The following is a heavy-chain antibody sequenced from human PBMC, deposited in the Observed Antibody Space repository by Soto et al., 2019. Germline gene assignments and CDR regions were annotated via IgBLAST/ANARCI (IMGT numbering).Heavy chain of an antibody. J-gene: IGHJ4*02. Sequence: QVHLVQSGAEVKKPGASVKVSCKASGYSFTGYCMHWVRQVPGQGLEWMGWTNPKSGVTKYPQKFQGRVTMTRDTSISTAYMELTRLRSDDTAVYYCARAHVRLQLGSSDYWGQGTLVTVSS. CDR2: TNPKSGVT. CDR1: GYSFTGYC. CDR3: ARAHVRLQLGSSDY. D-gene: IGHD6-25*01. V-gene: IGHV1-2*02.